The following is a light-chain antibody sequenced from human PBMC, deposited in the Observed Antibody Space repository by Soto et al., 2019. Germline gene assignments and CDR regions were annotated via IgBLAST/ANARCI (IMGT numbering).Light chain of an antibody. CDR2: GAS. CDR1: QSISSSY. J-gene: IGKJ4*01. Sequence: ELVLTQSPGTLSLSPGERATLSCRASQSISSSYLAWYQHKPGQAPRLLIYGASGRATDIPDRFTGSGSGTDFTLTISRLEPEEFAVYFCQQYGFSITFGGGTRVEI. V-gene: IGKV3-20*01. CDR3: QQYGFSIT.